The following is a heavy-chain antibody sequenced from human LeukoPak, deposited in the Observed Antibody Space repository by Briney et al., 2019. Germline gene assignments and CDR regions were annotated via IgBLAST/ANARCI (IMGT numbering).Heavy chain of an antibody. D-gene: IGHD3-16*01. CDR1: GFTFSTYW. Sequence: GGSLRLSCAASGFTFSTYWITWVRQAPGKGLEWVANINQDGSGKNYVDSVKGRFTISRDNAKNSLFLQMTGLRAEDTAVYYCARDWSPPPDYDAFDIWGQGTMVTVSS. CDR3: ARDWSPPPDYDAFDI. CDR2: INQDGSGK. V-gene: IGHV3-7*05. J-gene: IGHJ3*02.